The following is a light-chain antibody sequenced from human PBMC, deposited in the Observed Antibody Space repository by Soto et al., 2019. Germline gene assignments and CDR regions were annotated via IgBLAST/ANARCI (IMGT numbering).Light chain of an antibody. CDR1: QSVTTW. CDR2: EAS. V-gene: IGKV1-5*03. Sequence: DIQMTQSPSTLSASVGDRVTITCRASQSVTTWLAWYQQKPGKAPKVLIYEASSLQSGVPSRFRGSGSGTEFTHTIDSLQPDDLATYYSQQYNTYAPYTFGQGTRLEIK. CDR3: QQYNTYAPYT. J-gene: IGKJ2*01.